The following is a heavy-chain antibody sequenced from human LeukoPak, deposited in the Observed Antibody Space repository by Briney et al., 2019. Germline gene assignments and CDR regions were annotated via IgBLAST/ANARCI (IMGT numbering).Heavy chain of an antibody. CDR3: VTEFWYRFDY. D-gene: IGHD3-3*01. Sequence: GGSLRLSCAASGFNFNYYNMAWARQAPGKGLEWLATTDKEGTGTEHTDSVRGRFTISRDNAKNSIYLHMSSLSADDTAVYFCVTEFWYRFDYWGQGILVTVSS. CDR2: TDKEGTGT. J-gene: IGHJ4*02. V-gene: IGHV3-7*01. CDR1: GFNFNYYN.